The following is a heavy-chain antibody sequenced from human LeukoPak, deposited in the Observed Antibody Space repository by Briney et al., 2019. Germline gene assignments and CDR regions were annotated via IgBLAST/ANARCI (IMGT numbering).Heavy chain of an antibody. D-gene: IGHD1-26*01. Sequence: GASVKVSCKASGYTFTGYYMHWVRQAPGQGLEWMGWINPNSGGTNYAQKFEGRVTMTRDTSISTAYMELSRLRSDDTAVYYCARDNTLWELQGIFDYWGQGTLVTVSS. CDR3: ARDNTLWELQGIFDY. CDR2: INPNSGGT. V-gene: IGHV1-2*02. J-gene: IGHJ4*02. CDR1: GYTFTGYY.